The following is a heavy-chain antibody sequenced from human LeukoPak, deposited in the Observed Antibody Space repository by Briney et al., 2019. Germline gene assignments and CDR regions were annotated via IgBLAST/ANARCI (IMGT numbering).Heavy chain of an antibody. D-gene: IGHD1-1*01. CDR2: INPSGGST. Sequence: ASVKVSCKASGYTFTSYYMHWVRQAPGQGLEWMGIINPSGGSTSYAQKLQGRVTMTRDTSTSTVYMELSSLRSEDTAVYYCARDYLERRVVSGAALDYWGQGTLVTVSS. CDR1: GYTFTSYY. J-gene: IGHJ4*02. V-gene: IGHV1-46*01. CDR3: ARDYLERRVVSGAALDY.